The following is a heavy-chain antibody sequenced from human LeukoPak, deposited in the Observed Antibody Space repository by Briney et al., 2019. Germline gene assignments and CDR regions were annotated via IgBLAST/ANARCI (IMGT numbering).Heavy chain of an antibody. V-gene: IGHV4-31*03. J-gene: IGHJ4*02. CDR1: GGSISSGGYY. D-gene: IGHD3-22*01. CDR2: IYYSGST. Sequence: SETLSLTCIVSGGSISSGGYYWSWIRQHPGKGLEWIGYIYYSGSTYYNPSLKSRVTISVDTSKNQFSLKLSSVTAADTAVYYCARTAVNYYDSSGYPDYWGQGTLVTVSS. CDR3: ARTAVNYYDSSGYPDY.